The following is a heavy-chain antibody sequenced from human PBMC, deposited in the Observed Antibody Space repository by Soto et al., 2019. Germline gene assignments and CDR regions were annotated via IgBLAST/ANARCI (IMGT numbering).Heavy chain of an antibody. V-gene: IGHV4-59*01. D-gene: IGHD3-22*01. CDR2: IYYSGST. J-gene: IGHJ5*02. CDR3: AREGSDSSGYYNWFDP. Sequence: SETLSLTCTVSGGSISSYYWSWIRQPPGKGLEWIGYIYYSGSTNYNPALKSRVTISVDTSKNQFSLKLSSVTAADTAVYYCAREGSDSSGYYNWFDPWGQGTLVTVSS. CDR1: GGSISSYY.